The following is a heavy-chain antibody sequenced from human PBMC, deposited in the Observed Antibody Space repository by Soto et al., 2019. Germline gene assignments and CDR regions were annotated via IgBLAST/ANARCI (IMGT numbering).Heavy chain of an antibody. V-gene: IGHV1-58*01. CDR3: AAGRYYYDSSGYYQDGMDV. J-gene: IGHJ6*02. CDR2: IVVGSGNT. D-gene: IGHD3-22*01. CDR1: GFTFTSSA. Sequence: GASVKVSCKASGFTFTSSAVQWVRQARGQRLDWIGWIVVGSGNTNYAQKFQERVTITRDMSTSTAYMELSSLSSEDTAVYYCAAGRYYYDSSGYYQDGMDVWGQGTTVTSP.